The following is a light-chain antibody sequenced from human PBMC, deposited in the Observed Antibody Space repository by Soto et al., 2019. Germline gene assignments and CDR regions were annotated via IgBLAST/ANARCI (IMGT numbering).Light chain of an antibody. J-gene: IGKJ1*01. V-gene: IGKV3-15*01. CDR2: GAS. Sequence: EIVMTQSPATLSVSPGERATRSCRASQSVSSNLAWYQQKPGQAPRLLIYGASTRATGIPARFSGSGSGTEFTLTISSLQSEDFAVYYCQQRSNWPRTFGQGTKVDI. CDR1: QSVSSN. CDR3: QQRSNWPRT.